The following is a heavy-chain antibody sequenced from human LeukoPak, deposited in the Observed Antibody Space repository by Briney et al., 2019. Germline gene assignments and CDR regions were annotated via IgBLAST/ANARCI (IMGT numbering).Heavy chain of an antibody. D-gene: IGHD2-2*01. CDR1: GGSISRSSYY. J-gene: IGHJ6*02. V-gene: IGHV4-39*07. CDR3: ARALGYCSSTSCYNYYYYGMDV. Sequence: ASETLSLTCTVSGGSISRSSYYWGWIRQPPGKGLEWIGNIYYSGSTYYNPSLRSRVTISVDTSKNQFSLKLSSVTAADTAVYYCARALGYCSSTSCYNYYYYGMDVWGQGTTVTVSS. CDR2: IYYSGST.